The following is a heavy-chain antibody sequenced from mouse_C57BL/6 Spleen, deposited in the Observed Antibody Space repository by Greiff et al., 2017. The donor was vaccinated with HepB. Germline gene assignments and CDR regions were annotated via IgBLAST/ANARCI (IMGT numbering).Heavy chain of an antibody. Sequence: SGAELVRPGASVTLSCKASGYTFTDYEMHWVKQTPVHGLEWIGAIDPETGGTAYNQKFKGKAILTADKSSSTAYMELRSLTSEDSAVYYCTRHWDVTYWGQGTLVTVSA. CDR1: GYTFTDYE. V-gene: IGHV1-15*01. D-gene: IGHD4-1*01. CDR2: IDPETGGT. J-gene: IGHJ3*01. CDR3: TRHWDVTY.